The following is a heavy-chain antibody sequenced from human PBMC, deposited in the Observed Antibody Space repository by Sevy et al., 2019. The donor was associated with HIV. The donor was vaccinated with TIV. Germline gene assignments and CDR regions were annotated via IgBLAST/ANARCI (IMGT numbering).Heavy chain of an antibody. D-gene: IGHD6-13*01. J-gene: IGHJ4*02. CDR1: GFTLNSYW. CDR2: INQDGSVK. V-gene: IGHV3-7*01. CDR3: VRAIAAAGSF. Sequence: GGSLRLSCAACGFTLNSYWMSWVRQAPGKGLEWVANINQDGSVKYYVESVKGRFTISRDNARNSLYLRMNSLRAEDTALYYCVRAIAAAGSFWGQGTLVTVSS.